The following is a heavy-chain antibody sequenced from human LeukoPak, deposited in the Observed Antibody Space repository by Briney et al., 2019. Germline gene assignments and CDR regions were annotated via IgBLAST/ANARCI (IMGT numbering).Heavy chain of an antibody. CDR2: IYYSGST. D-gene: IGHD1-14*01. CDR3: ASGIAADAFDI. V-gene: IGHV4-30-4*01. J-gene: IGHJ3*02. Sequence: SETLSLTCTVSGGSFSSGDYYWSWIRQPPGKGLEWIGYIYYSGSTYYNPSLKSRVTISVDTSKNQFSLKLSSVTAADTAVYYCASGIAADAFDIWGQGTMVTVSS. CDR1: GGSFSSGDYY.